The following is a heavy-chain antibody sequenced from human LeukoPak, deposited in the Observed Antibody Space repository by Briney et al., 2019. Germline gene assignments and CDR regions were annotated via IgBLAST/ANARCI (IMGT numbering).Heavy chain of an antibody. CDR2: IYYSGST. Sequence: SETLSLTCTVSGGSISSSSYYWGWIRQPPGKGLEWIGSIYYSGSTYYNPSLKSRVTISVDTSKNQFSLKLSSVTAADTAVYYCARDTRQMNLEDDDYWGQGTLVTVSS. J-gene: IGHJ4*02. CDR1: GGSISSSSYY. D-gene: IGHD1-14*01. CDR3: ARDTRQMNLEDDDY. V-gene: IGHV4-39*07.